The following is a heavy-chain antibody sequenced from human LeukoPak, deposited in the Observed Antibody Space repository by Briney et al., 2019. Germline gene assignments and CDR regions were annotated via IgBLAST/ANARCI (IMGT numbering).Heavy chain of an antibody. V-gene: IGHV1-69*02. Sequence: ASVKVSCKASGGTFSSYTISWVRQAPGQGLEWMGRIIPILGIANYAQKFQGRVTITADKSTSTAYMELSSLRSEDTAVYYCARVSPRVYCSSTSCYPVPPDYWGQGTLVTVSS. CDR1: GGTFSSYT. D-gene: IGHD2-2*01. J-gene: IGHJ4*02. CDR3: ARVSPRVYCSSTSCYPVPPDY. CDR2: IIPILGIA.